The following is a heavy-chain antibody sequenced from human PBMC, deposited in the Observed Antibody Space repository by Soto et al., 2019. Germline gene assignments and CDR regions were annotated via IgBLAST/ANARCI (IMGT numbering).Heavy chain of an antibody. D-gene: IGHD3-3*01. V-gene: IGHV3-33*01. CDR1: GFTFSSYG. J-gene: IGHJ6*03. Sequence: GGSLRLSCAASGFTFSSYGMHWVRQAPGKGLEWVAVIWYDGSNKYYADSVKGRFTISRDNSKNTLYLQMNSLRAEDTAVYYCARDRRYDFWSGYFVSPSYYYYYMDVWGKGTTVTVSS. CDR3: ARDRRYDFWSGYFVSPSYYYYYMDV. CDR2: IWYDGSNK.